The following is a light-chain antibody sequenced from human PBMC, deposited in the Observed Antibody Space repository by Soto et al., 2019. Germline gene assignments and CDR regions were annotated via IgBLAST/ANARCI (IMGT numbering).Light chain of an antibody. CDR2: GAS. V-gene: IGKV3-15*01. CDR1: QSVSSN. Sequence: EIVMTQSPATLSVSPGERATLSCRASQSVSSNLAWYQQKPGQAPRLLIYGASTRATGIPARFSGSGSGTEFXLXXSXLXSEXXXVXXXQXXXXWXXTFGGGTKVEIK. CDR3: QXXXXWXXT. J-gene: IGKJ4*01.